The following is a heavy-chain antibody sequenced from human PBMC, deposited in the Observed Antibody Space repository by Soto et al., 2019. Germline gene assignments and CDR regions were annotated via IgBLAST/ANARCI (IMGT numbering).Heavy chain of an antibody. V-gene: IGHV4-61*01. J-gene: IGHJ4*02. D-gene: IGHD6-6*01. Sequence: SETLSLTCTVSGGSVNSDSYYWGWIRQPPGRGLEWIGYIYYTGSANYNPSLKSRVSISVDTSRNQFSLKLSSVTAADTAVYYRAREFSNSPEAFDSWGQGSLVTVSS. CDR2: IYYTGSA. CDR3: AREFSNSPEAFDS. CDR1: GGSVNSDSYY.